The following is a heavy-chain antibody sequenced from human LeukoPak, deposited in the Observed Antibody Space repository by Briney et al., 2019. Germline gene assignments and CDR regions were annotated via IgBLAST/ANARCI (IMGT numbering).Heavy chain of an antibody. CDR1: GGSISSSSYY. D-gene: IGHD2/OR15-2a*01. CDR2: IYYSGST. J-gene: IGHJ2*01. Sequence: TSETLSLTCTVSGGSISSSSYYWGWIRQPPGKGLEWIGNIYYSGSTYYNPSLKSRVTISVDTSKNQFSLKLSSVTAADTAVYYCARDGGVGYFSWYFDLWGRGTLVTVSS. V-gene: IGHV4-39*07. CDR3: ARDGGVGYFSWYFDL.